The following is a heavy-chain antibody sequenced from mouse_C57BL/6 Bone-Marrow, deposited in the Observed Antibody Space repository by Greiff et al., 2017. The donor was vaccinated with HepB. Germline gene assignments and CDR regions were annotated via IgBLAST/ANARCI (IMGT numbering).Heavy chain of an antibody. CDR3: ARGPYYYGSSDVDY. J-gene: IGHJ2*01. CDR1: GFTFSDYG. V-gene: IGHV5-17*01. Sequence: EVQVVESGGGLVKPGGSLKLSCAASGFTFSDYGMHWVRQAPEKGLEWVAYISSGSSTIYYADKVKGRFTISRDNAKNTLFLQMTSLRSEDTAMYYCARGPYYYGSSDVDYWGQGTTLTVSS. D-gene: IGHD1-1*01. CDR2: ISSGSSTI.